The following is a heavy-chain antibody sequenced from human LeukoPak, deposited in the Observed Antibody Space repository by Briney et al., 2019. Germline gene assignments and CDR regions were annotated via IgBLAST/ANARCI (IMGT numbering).Heavy chain of an antibody. CDR1: GYTFTSYD. J-gene: IGHJ6*02. D-gene: IGHD4-17*01. CDR3: AGGNYGDFYYYYYYGMDV. V-gene: IGHV1-8*01. CDR2: MNPNSGNT. Sequence: ASVKVSCKASGYTFTSYDINWVRQVTGQGLEWMGWMNPNSGNTGYAQKFQGRVTMTRNTSISTAYMELSSLRSEDTAVYYCAGGNYGDFYYYYYYGMDVWGQGTTVTVSS.